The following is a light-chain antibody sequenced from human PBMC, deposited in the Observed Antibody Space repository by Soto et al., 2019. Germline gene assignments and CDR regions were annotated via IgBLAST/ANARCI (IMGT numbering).Light chain of an antibody. Sequence: IVLTQTPLTASVTPGQPASFSCGSSESLLHSDGNTYLSWLHQRPGQPPRLLIYQISKQLSGVPDRFSGSGADTNFTLKISRVEVEDVGTFFCMQSSHLRTFGQGTKVEI. CDR2: QIS. CDR3: MQSSHLRT. J-gene: IGKJ1*01. CDR1: ESLLHSDGNTY. V-gene: IGKV2-24*01.